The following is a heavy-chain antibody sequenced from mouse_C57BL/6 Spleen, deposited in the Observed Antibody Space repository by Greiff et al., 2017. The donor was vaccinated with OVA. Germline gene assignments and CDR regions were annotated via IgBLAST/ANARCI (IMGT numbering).Heavy chain of an antibody. CDR3: ARGGSSLYYYAKDY. Sequence: QVQLQQPGAELVMPGASVKLSCKASGYTFTSYWMHWVKQRPGQGLEWIGEIDPSDSYTNYNQKFKGKSTLTVDKSSSTAYMQLSSLTSEDSAVYYYARGGSSLYYYAKDYWGPGTSVTVSS. CDR1: GYTFTSYW. CDR2: IDPSDSYT. V-gene: IGHV1-69*01. J-gene: IGHJ4*01. D-gene: IGHD1-1*01.